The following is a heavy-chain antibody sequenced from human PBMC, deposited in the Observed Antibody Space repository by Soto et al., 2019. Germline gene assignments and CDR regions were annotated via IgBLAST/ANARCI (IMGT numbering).Heavy chain of an antibody. CDR3: ARSGVARYSYGIDY. V-gene: IGHV4-61*01. CDR1: GGSVSSGSYY. J-gene: IGHJ4*02. Sequence: KPSETLSLTCTVSGGSVSSGSYYWSWIRQPPGKGLEWIGYIYYSGSTNYNPSLKSRVTISVDTSKNQFSLKLSSVTAADTAVYYCARSGVARYSYGIDYWGQGTLVTVSS. D-gene: IGHD5-18*01. CDR2: IYYSGST.